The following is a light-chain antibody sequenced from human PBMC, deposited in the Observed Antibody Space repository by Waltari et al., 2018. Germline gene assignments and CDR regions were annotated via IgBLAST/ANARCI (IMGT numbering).Light chain of an antibody. J-gene: IGKJ4*01. V-gene: IGKV3-11*01. CDR2: DAS. Sequence: SCRASQSVDNQLAWYQQKPGQAPRLLIHDASNRATGIPARFSGSGSGTDFTLTISSLEPEDFALYYCQQRSHWPPGFGGGTKVEIK. CDR3: QQRSHWPPG. CDR1: QSVDNQ.